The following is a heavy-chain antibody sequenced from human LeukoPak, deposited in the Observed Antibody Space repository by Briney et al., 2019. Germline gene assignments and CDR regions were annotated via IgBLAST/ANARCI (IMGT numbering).Heavy chain of an antibody. CDR2: IKQDGSEK. CDR3: ARYSSGPYYFDY. V-gene: IGHV3-7*01. Sequence: GGSLRLSCAASGFTFSSYWMSWVRQAPGKGLEWVANIKQDGSEKYYVDSVKGRFTISRDNAKNSLYLQMNSPRAEDTAVYYCARYSSGPYYFDYWGQGTLVTVPS. J-gene: IGHJ4*02. D-gene: IGHD3-22*01. CDR1: GFTFSSYW.